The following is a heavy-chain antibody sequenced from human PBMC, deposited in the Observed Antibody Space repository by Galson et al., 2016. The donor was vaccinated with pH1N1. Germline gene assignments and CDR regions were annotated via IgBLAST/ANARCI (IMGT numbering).Heavy chain of an antibody. CDR2: ISTSSGTT. J-gene: IGHJ4*02. Sequence: SLRLSCAASGFTFSTYAMSWVRQAPGKGLEYVSSISTSSGTTYYGDSVRGRFTISRDNSKNTVYLQMNSLRAEDTAIYYCTKARVGNYYFDYWGQGSLVTVSS. CDR3: TKARVGNYYFDY. V-gene: IGHV3-23*01. D-gene: IGHD1-7*01. CDR1: GFTFSTYA.